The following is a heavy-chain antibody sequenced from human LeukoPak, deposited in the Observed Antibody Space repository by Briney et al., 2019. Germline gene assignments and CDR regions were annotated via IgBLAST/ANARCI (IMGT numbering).Heavy chain of an antibody. V-gene: IGHV3-74*01. CDR1: GFSFTTSW. CDR2: ISKDGRTT. Sequence: GGSLRLSCAASGFSFTTSWMYWVRQAPGKGLVWVSLISKDGRTTTYADSVKGRFTISRDNAKNSLYLQMNSLRAEDTAVYYCAKDYGDLSYYFDYWGQGTLVTVSS. D-gene: IGHD4-17*01. J-gene: IGHJ4*02. CDR3: AKDYGDLSYYFDY.